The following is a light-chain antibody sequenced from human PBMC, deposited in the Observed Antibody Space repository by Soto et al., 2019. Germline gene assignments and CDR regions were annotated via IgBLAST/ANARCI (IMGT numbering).Light chain of an antibody. Sequence: DIQMTQSPSTLSASVGDRVTITCRASQSISNWLAWYQQKPGKGPKLLIFDASSLDSGVPSRFSGSLSGTEFTLTISSLQLDDFATYFCQQYNSYWTFGQGTKVDIK. CDR3: QQYNSYWT. CDR1: QSISNW. J-gene: IGKJ1*01. V-gene: IGKV1-5*01. CDR2: DAS.